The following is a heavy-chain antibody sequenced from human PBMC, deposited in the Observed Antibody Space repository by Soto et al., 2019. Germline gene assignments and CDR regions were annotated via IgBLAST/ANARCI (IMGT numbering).Heavy chain of an antibody. CDR1: GGTFNSYG. D-gene: IGHD3-10*01. CDR3: ARVRVIRGVIPSHLGR. J-gene: IGHJ4*02. Sequence: QAHLAQSGAEVKKPGSSVTVSCKASGGTFNSYGISWVRQAPGQGLDWMGVIIPLYGTVNYAQKFQGRVSITADKSTSTAYMDLNSRRSDDTAVYYCARVRVIRGVIPSHLGRWGQGTQVTVSS. CDR2: IIPLYGTV. V-gene: IGHV1-69*06.